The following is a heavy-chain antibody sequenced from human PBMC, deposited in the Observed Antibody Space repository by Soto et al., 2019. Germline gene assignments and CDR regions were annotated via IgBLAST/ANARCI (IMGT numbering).Heavy chain of an antibody. Sequence: GASVKVSCKASGYTFTGYYTHWVRQAPGQGLEWKGWINPNSGGTNYAQKFQGWVTMTRDTSISTAYMELSRLRSDDTAVYYCARDAAAAGTHRSIYYGMDVWGQGTTVTVSS. V-gene: IGHV1-2*04. J-gene: IGHJ6*02. CDR2: INPNSGGT. CDR3: ARDAAAAGTHRSIYYGMDV. CDR1: GYTFTGYY. D-gene: IGHD6-13*01.